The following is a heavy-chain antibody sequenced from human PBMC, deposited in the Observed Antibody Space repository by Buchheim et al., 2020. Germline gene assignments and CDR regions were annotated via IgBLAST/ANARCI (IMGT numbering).Heavy chain of an antibody. CDR1: GFTFSSYV. D-gene: IGHD2-15*01. Sequence: EVQLLESGGGLVQPGGSLRLSCAASGFTFSSYVMSWVREAPGKGLEWVSAISGSGGSTYYADSVKGRFTISRDNSKKTLCLQMNSLRAEDTAVYYCAKPYCSGGSCYRFGFEYWGQGTL. CDR3: AKPYCSGGSCYRFGFEY. V-gene: IGHV3-23*01. J-gene: IGHJ4*02. CDR2: ISGSGGST.